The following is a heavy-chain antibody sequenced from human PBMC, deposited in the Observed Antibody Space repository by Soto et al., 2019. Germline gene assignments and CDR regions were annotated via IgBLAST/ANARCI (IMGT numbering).Heavy chain of an antibody. D-gene: IGHD3-22*01. Sequence: QVQLVQSGAEVKKPGASVKVSCKASGYTFTSYGISWVRQAPGQGLEWMGWISAYNGNTNYAQKLQGRVTMTTDTSTITANMALRSLRSDDTAVYYCAREAADYYDSSGYRYVGPFRYWGQGTLVTVSS. J-gene: IGHJ4*02. CDR3: AREAADYYDSSGYRYVGPFRY. V-gene: IGHV1-18*01. CDR1: GYTFTSYG. CDR2: ISAYNGNT.